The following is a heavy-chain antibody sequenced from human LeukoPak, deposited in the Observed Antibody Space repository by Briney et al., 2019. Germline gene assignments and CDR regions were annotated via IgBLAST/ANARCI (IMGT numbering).Heavy chain of an antibody. CDR1: GFSFSSHS. CDR3: ARDSRTTGTTSGYFDY. CDR2: ISSSSSDI. Sequence: GGSLKLSCAASGFSFSSHSLNWVRQGPGEGLEWVSSISSSSSDIYYAVSVKGRFTISRDNAKNSLFLQMDSLRAEDTAVYYCARDSRTTGTTSGYFDYWGQGTLVTVSS. J-gene: IGHJ4*02. V-gene: IGHV3-21*01. D-gene: IGHD1-1*01.